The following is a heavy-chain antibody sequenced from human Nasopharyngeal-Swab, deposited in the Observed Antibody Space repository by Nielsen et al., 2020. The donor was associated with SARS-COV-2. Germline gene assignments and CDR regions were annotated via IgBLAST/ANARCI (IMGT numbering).Heavy chain of an antibody. V-gene: IGHV3-9*01. CDR2: ISWNSGSI. J-gene: IGHJ4*02. D-gene: IGHD6-13*01. Sequence: SLTISWAASGFTFDDYAIHWVRQAPVKGLEWVSGISWNSGSIGYADSVKGRFTISRDNAKNSLYLQMNSLRAEDTALYYCAKDCSSSWYTWGLFDYWGQGTLVTVSS. CDR3: AKDCSSSWYTWGLFDY. CDR1: GFTFDDYA.